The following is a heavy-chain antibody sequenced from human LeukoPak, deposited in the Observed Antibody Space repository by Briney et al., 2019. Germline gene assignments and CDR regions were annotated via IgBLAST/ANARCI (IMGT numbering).Heavy chain of an antibody. V-gene: IGHV1-2*02. CDR2: INPNSGFT. CDR1: GYKFTDDY. Sequence: ASVKVSCKASGYKFTDDYMHWVRQAPGLGLEFMGWINPNSGFTNYAQKFKGRVTMTRDTSISTAYLEVRSLTSDDTAVYYCAPTAEAYTSWWKVWGQGTLVTVSS. J-gene: IGHJ4*02. D-gene: IGHD3-16*01. CDR3: APTAEAYTSWWKV.